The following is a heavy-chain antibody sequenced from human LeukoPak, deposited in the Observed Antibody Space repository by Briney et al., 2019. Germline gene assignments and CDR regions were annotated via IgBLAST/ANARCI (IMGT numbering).Heavy chain of an antibody. Sequence: PSETLSLTCNVSGVSISSYYWSWIRQPAGKGLEWIGRIHTSGSTNYNPSLKSRVTMSVDTSKNQFSLKLSSVTAADTAVYYCARDQYYYDSSGYLTFDYWGQGTLVTVSS. CDR2: IHTSGST. V-gene: IGHV4-4*07. CDR3: ARDQYYYDSSGYLTFDY. J-gene: IGHJ4*02. CDR1: GVSISSYY. D-gene: IGHD3-22*01.